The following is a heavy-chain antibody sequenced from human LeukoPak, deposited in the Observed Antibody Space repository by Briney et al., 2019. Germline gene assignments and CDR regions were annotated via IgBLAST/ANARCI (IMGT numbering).Heavy chain of an antibody. CDR2: IKQDGSEK. V-gene: IGHV3-7*01. J-gene: IGHJ4*02. CDR3: VRGLKTAYNYFDY. Sequence: AGGSLRLSCAASGFTFSSYWMSWVRQAPGKGLEWVANIKQDGSEKYYVDSVKGRFTISRDNAKNSLFLQMNSLRVEDTAVYYCVRGLKTAYNYFDYWGQGTLVTVSS. CDR1: GFTFSSYW. D-gene: IGHD2-21*02.